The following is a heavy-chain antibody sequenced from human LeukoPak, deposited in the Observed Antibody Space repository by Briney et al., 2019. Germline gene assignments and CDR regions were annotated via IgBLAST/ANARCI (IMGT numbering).Heavy chain of an antibody. CDR1: GFTFHNYA. Sequence: GSLRLSCAASGFTFHNYAMHWVRQAPGKGLEWVAVISYDGSNKYYADSVKGRFTISRDNSKNTLYLQMNSLRAEDTAVYYCARGDDYGYYFDYWGQGTLVTVSS. CDR3: ARGDDYGYYFDY. V-gene: IGHV3-30-3*01. D-gene: IGHD4-17*01. J-gene: IGHJ4*02. CDR2: ISYDGSNK.